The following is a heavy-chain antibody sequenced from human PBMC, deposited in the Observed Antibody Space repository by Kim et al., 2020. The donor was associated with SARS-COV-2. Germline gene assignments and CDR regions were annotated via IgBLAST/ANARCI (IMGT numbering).Heavy chain of an antibody. CDR1: GFTFSSYV. Sequence: GGSLRLSCAALGFTFSSYVMHGVRQAPVNGLVWVAVIWYDGSNKYYADSVKDRFTISRENSKNTLYLQMNILRAEATAVYYCAREGPLLRYFDCFGRFDPWGQGTLVTVSS. CDR2: IWYDGSNK. CDR3: AREGPLLRYFDCFGRFDP. V-gene: IGHV3-33*01. J-gene: IGHJ5*02. D-gene: IGHD3-9*01.